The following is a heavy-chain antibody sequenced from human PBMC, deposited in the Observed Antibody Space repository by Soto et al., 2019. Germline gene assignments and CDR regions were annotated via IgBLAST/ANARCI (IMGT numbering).Heavy chain of an antibody. CDR1: GFTFSSYA. D-gene: IGHD3-3*01. V-gene: IGHV3-64*01. Sequence: PGGSLRLSCAASGFTFSSYAMHWVRQAPGKGLEYVSAISSNGGSTYYANSVKGRFTIPRDNSKNTLYLQMGSLRAEDMAVYYCARGGLTYYDFWSGFGGAFDIWGQGTMVTVSS. CDR2: ISSNGGST. CDR3: ARGGLTYYDFWSGFGGAFDI. J-gene: IGHJ3*02.